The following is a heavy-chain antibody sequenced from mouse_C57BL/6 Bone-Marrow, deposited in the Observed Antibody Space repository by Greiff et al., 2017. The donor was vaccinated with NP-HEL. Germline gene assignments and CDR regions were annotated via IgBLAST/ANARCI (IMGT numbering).Heavy chain of an antibody. D-gene: IGHD1-1*01. CDR1: GYTFTSYW. J-gene: IGHJ4*01. CDR3: ARCPTVVATYYYAMDY. V-gene: IGHV1-64*01. Sequence: VQLQQPGAELVKPGASVKLSCKASGYTFTSYWMHWVKQRPGQGLEWIGMIHPNSGSTNYNEKFKSKATLTVDKSSSTAYMQLSSLTSEDSAVYYCARCPTVVATYYYAMDYWGQGTSVTVSS. CDR2: IHPNSGST.